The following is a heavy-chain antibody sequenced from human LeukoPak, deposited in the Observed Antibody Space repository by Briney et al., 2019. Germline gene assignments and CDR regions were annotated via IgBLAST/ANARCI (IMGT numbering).Heavy chain of an antibody. CDR1: GDIVSSNSAA. Sequence: SQTLSLTCAISGDIVSSNSAAWTWIRQSPSRGLEWLGRTYYRSKWYNDYAVSVKSRITINPDTSKNQFSLQLNSVTPEDTAVYYCARDDDIAAASTCGCVICGQGTMVTVSS. J-gene: IGHJ3*02. CDR2: TYYRSKWYN. V-gene: IGHV6-1*01. CDR3: ARDDDIAAASTCGCVI. D-gene: IGHD6-13*01.